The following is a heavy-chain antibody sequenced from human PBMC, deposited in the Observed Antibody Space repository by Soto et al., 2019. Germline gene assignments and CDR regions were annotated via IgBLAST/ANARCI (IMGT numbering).Heavy chain of an antibody. CDR3: ARDRVESGYPEYFQH. CDR2: ISYDGSNK. V-gene: IGHV3-30*03. Sequence: SGGSLRLSCAASGFTFSSYGMHWVRQAPGKGLEWVAVISYDGSNKYYADSVKGRFTISRDNSKNTLYLQMNSLRAEDTAVYYCARDRVESGYPEYFQHWGQGTLVTVSS. J-gene: IGHJ1*01. CDR1: GFTFSSYG. D-gene: IGHD3-22*01.